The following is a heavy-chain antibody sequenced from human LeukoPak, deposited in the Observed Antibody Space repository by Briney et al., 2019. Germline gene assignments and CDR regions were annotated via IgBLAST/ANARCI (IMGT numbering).Heavy chain of an antibody. CDR2: INPSDYST. D-gene: IGHD3-22*01. CDR3: AYDSSGPFTN. V-gene: IGHV1-46*01. J-gene: IGHJ4*02. CDR1: GYTFSTYY. Sequence: ASVKVSCKASGYTFSTYYIHWVRQAPGQGLEWMGIINPSDYSTTSAQKFQGRVTMTKDTSTSTVYMDLSSLRSEDTAVYYCAYDSSGPFTNWGEGTLVTVSS.